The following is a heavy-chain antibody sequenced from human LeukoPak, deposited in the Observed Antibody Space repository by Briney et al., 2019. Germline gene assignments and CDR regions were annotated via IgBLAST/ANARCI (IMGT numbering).Heavy chain of an antibody. J-gene: IGHJ4*02. CDR3: ARGPGYSSGWTSYYFDY. CDR2: INHSGST. CDR1: GGSFSGYY. D-gene: IGHD6-19*01. V-gene: IGHV4-34*01. Sequence: SETLSLTCAVYGGSFSGYYWSWIRQPPGKGLEWIGEINHSGSTNYNPSLKSRVTISVDTSKNQFSLKLSSVTAADTAVYYCARGPGYSSGWTSYYFDYWGQGTLVTVSS.